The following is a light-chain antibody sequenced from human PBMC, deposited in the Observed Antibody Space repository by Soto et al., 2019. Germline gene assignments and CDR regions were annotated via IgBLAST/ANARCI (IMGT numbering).Light chain of an antibody. Sequence: QSVLTQPPSVSGAPGQRVSISCTGSTSNIGAPYDVHWYQHLPGAAPKLLIYGDNNRPSGVPDRFSGSKSGTSASLAITSLQAEDEADYYCCSYTSRTTLVFGTGTKVTVL. CDR3: CSYTSRTTLV. CDR1: TSNIGAPYD. J-gene: IGLJ1*01. CDR2: GDN. V-gene: IGLV1-40*01.